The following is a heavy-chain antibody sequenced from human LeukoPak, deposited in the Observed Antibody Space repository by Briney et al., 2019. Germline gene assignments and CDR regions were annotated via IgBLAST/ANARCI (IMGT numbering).Heavy chain of an antibody. J-gene: IGHJ5*02. CDR3: ARGPAAYMKRDNNWFDP. CDR1: GYMFTSYD. CDR2: LNPYSGDT. Sequence: ASVKVSCKASGYMFTSYDINWVRQATGQGLEWMGRLNPYSGDTTYAQKFQGKVTITRNTSTNTAYMELSSLRSEDTAIYYCARGPAAYMKRDNNWFDPWGQGTLVTVSS. V-gene: IGHV1-8*01. D-gene: IGHD2-2*02.